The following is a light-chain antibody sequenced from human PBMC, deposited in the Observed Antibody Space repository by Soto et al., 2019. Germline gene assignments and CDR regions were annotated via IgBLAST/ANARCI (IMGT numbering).Light chain of an antibody. V-gene: IGKV3-20*01. J-gene: IGKJ1*01. CDR3: QQYGSSQT. CDR1: QSVSSNY. CDR2: GAS. Sequence: IVLTQSPVTLSLSPGERATLSCRASQSVSSNYLTWYQQKPGQAPRLLIYGASSRATGIPDRFSGSGSGTDFTLTISRLEPEDFAVYYCQQYGSSQTFGQGTKVDIK.